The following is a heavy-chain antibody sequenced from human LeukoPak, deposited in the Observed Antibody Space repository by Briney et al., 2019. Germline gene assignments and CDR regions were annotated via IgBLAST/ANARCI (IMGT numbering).Heavy chain of an antibody. V-gene: IGHV3-48*03. CDR2: ISGTGSNI. CDR1: GFTFSSYE. Sequence: GGSLRLSCAASGFTFSSYEINWVRQAPGKGLEWVSYISGTGSNIYYADSVKGRFTMSRDNAKNSLFLQMNSLRAEDTAVYYCARLFSGYYYVFDCWGQGTLVTVSS. D-gene: IGHD3-22*01. J-gene: IGHJ4*02. CDR3: ARLFSGYYYVFDC.